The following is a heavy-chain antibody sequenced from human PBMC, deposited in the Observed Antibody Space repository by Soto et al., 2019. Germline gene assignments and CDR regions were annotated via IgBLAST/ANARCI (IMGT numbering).Heavy chain of an antibody. CDR2: ISYDGSNK. CDR3: AKDRGSEYFQH. V-gene: IGHV3-30*18. J-gene: IGHJ1*01. CDR1: GFTFSSYG. Sequence: PGGSLRLSCAASGFTFSSYGMHWVRQAPGKGLEWVAVISYDGSNKYYADSVKGRFTISRDNSKNTLYLQMNSLRAEDTAVYYCAKDRGSEYFQHWGQGTLVTVSS. D-gene: IGHD3-10*01.